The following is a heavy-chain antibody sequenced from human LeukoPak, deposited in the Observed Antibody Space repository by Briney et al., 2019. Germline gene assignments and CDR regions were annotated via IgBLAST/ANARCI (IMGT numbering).Heavy chain of an antibody. CDR1: GGSISSYY. CDR3: AKSGYY. Sequence: ETLSLTCTVSGGSISSYYWSWVRQAPGKGLEWVSAVSGSGGSTYYADSVKGRFTISRDNSKNTLYLQMNSLRAEDTAVYYCAKSGYYWGQGTLVTVSS. D-gene: IGHD6-13*01. V-gene: IGHV3-23*01. J-gene: IGHJ4*02. CDR2: VSGSGGST.